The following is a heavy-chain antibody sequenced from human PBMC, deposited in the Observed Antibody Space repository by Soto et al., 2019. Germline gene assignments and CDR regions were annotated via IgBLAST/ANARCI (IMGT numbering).Heavy chain of an antibody. V-gene: IGHV1-69*12. CDR2: IIPIFGTA. D-gene: IGHD2-21*02. CDR1: GGSFRSYA. Sequence: QVQLVQSGAEVKKPGSSVKVSCKASGGSFRSYAISWVRQAPGQGLEWMGGIIPIFGTANYAQKFQGRVTITADESTSTAYMELSSLRSEDTAVCYCARGFVVVTAIQPYGMDVWGQGTTVTVSS. CDR3: ARGFVVVTAIQPYGMDV. J-gene: IGHJ6*02.